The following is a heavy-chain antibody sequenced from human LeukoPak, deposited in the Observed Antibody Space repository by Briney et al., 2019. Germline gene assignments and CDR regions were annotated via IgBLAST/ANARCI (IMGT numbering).Heavy chain of an antibody. Sequence: PSQTLSLTCTVSGGSISSGGYYWSWIRQHPGKGLEWIGYIYYSGSTYYNPSLKSRVTISVDTSKNQFSLKLSPVTAADTAVYYCAREGYCTNGVCSLDPWGQGTLVTVSS. CDR3: AREGYCTNGVCSLDP. CDR2: IYYSGST. V-gene: IGHV4-31*03. CDR1: GGSISSGGYY. D-gene: IGHD2-8*01. J-gene: IGHJ5*02.